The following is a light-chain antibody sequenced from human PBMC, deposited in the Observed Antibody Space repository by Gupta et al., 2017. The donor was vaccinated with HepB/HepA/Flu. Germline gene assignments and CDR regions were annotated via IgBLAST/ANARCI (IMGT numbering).Light chain of an antibody. J-gene: IGLJ2*01. Sequence: QSVLTQPPSASGPPGQRVTISCSGSRSNIGTNYVYWYQQLPGTAPKLLIYRNNQRPSGVPDRFSGSKSGTSGSLAISGLRAEDEADYYCAAWDDSLSGPVFGGGTKLTVL. CDR3: AAWDDSLSGPV. CDR1: RSNIGTNY. CDR2: RNN. V-gene: IGLV1-47*01.